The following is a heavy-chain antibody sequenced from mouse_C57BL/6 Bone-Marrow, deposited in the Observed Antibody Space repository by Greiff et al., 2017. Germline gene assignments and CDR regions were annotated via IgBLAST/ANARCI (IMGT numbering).Heavy chain of an antibody. Sequence: EVKVVESGGGLVKPGGSLKLSCAASGFTFSSYAMSWVRQTPEKRLEWVATISDGGSYTYYPDNVKGRFTISRDNAKNNLYLQMSHLKSEDTAMYYCAREDYVGWFAYWGQGTLVTVSA. CDR3: AREDYVGWFAY. J-gene: IGHJ3*01. CDR2: ISDGGSYT. CDR1: GFTFSSYA. V-gene: IGHV5-4*01. D-gene: IGHD1-1*01.